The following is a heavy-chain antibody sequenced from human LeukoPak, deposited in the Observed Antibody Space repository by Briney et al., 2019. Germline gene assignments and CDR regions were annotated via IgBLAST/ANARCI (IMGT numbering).Heavy chain of an antibody. CDR2: IIPIFGTA. Sequence: GDTXTIYAXXWGRQAPXXGXXWMGGIIPIFGTANYAQKFQGRVTITADESPSTAYMELSNLRSEDTAVYYCAACSSTSPGVLYYYYYMDVWGKGTTVTVSS. CDR1: GDTXTIYA. J-gene: IGHJ6*03. D-gene: IGHD2-2*01. V-gene: IGHV1-69*01. CDR3: AACSSTSPGVLYYYYYMDV.